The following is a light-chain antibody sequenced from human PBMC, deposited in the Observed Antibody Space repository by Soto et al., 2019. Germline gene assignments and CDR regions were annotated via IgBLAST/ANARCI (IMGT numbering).Light chain of an antibody. CDR1: SGDDGSYYL. Sequence: QSALTQSASVSGSPGQSITISCTGTSGDDGSYYLVSWYQQHPGKAPKLMIYEVSKRPSGVSNRFSGSKSGNTASLTISGLQAEDEADYYCCSYAGSSTVVFGGGTKLTVL. CDR2: EVS. V-gene: IGLV2-23*02. J-gene: IGLJ2*01. CDR3: CSYAGSSTVV.